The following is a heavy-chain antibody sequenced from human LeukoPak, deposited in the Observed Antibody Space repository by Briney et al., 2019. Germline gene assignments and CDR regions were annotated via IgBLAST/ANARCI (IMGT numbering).Heavy chain of an antibody. Sequence: ASVKVSCKASGYTFTGYYMNWVRQAPGQGLEWMGWVNPNSGVTNYAQKFQDWVTMTMDTSISTAYLDLRRLTSDDTAVYYCARGMYSNGGYIGHWGQGTLVTVSS. D-gene: IGHD3-22*01. CDR3: ARGMYSNGGYIGH. CDR2: VNPNSGVT. CDR1: GYTFTGYY. J-gene: IGHJ4*02. V-gene: IGHV1-2*04.